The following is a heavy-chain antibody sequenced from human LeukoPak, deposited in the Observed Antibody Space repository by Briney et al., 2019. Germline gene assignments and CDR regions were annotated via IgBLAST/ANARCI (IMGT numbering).Heavy chain of an antibody. CDR1: GFTFSSYG. CDR3: AKDRSYYDFWSGYYTPTEYYYYMDV. J-gene: IGHJ6*03. Sequence: GGSLRLSCAASGFTFSSYGMHWVRQAPGKGMEWVAFIRYDGSNKYYADCVKGRFTIYRDNSKNTLYLQMNSLRAEDTAVYYCAKDRSYYDFWSGYYTPTEYYYYMDVWGKGTTVTVSS. D-gene: IGHD3-3*01. CDR2: IRYDGSNK. V-gene: IGHV3-30*02.